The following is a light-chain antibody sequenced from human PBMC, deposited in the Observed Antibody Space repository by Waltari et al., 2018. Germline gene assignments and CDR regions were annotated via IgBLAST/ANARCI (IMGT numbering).Light chain of an antibody. CDR3: QQYGSSPRYT. CDR1: QSVSSSY. Sequence: IVLTQSPGTLSLPPRERATLSCRASQSVSSSYLAWYQQKNGQVPRLLIYGASSRATGIPDRFSGSGSGTDFTLIISRLEPEDFAVYYCQQYGSSPRYTFGQGTKLEIK. J-gene: IGKJ2*01. V-gene: IGKV3-20*01. CDR2: GAS.